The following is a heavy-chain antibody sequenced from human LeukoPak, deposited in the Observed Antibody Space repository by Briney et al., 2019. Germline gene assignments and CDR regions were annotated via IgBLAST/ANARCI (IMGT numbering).Heavy chain of an antibody. CDR3: ARDGNYDSSGSADY. CDR2: ISAYNGNT. CDR1: GYTFTSYG. Sequence: ASVKVSCKASGYTFTSYGISWVRQAPGQGLEWMGWISAYNGNTNYAQKLQGRVTTTTDTSTSTAYMELRSLRSDDTAVYYCARDGNYDSSGSADYWGQGTLVTVSS. V-gene: IGHV1-18*01. D-gene: IGHD3-22*01. J-gene: IGHJ4*02.